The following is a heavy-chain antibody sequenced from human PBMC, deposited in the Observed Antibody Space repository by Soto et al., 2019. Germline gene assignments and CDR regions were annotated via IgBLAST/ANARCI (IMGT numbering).Heavy chain of an antibody. CDR3: AKGHLETTVTTPSY. Sequence: QVQLVESGGGVVQPGRSLRLSCAASGFTFSSYGMHWVRQAPGKGLEWEAVISYDGNNKYYADSVKGRFTISRDNFKNTLYLQMDSLRAEDTAMYYCAKGHLETTVTTPSYWGQGTLVTVSS. CDR2: ISYDGNNK. D-gene: IGHD4-17*01. V-gene: IGHV3-30*18. J-gene: IGHJ4*02. CDR1: GFTFSSYG.